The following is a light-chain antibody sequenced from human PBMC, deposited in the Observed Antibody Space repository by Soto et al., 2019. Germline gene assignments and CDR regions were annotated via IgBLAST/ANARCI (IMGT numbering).Light chain of an antibody. CDR3: QQSYGAPYT. V-gene: IGKV1-39*01. Sequence: DLQMTQSPSSLSASVGDRVIITCRASQSISSYLNWYQQKPGKAPKLLVSAASTLQSGVPSRFSGSESGTDFTLTISSLQPEDFATYYCQQSYGAPYTFGQGTNLGI. CDR1: QSISSY. J-gene: IGKJ2*01. CDR2: AAS.